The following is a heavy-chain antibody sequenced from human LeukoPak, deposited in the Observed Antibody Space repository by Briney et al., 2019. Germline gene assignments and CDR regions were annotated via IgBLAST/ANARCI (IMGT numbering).Heavy chain of an antibody. CDR2: MNPNSGNT. V-gene: IGHV1-8*01. J-gene: IGHJ6*03. CDR1: GYTFTSYD. Sequence: ASVTVSCKASGYTFTSYDINWVRQATGQGLEWMGWMNPNSGNTGYAQKFQDRVTMTRNTSVSTAYMELSSLRSEDTAVYYCARGVDILTGSPYYYYYMDVWGKGTTVTISS. CDR3: ARGVDILTGSPYYYYYMDV. D-gene: IGHD3-9*01.